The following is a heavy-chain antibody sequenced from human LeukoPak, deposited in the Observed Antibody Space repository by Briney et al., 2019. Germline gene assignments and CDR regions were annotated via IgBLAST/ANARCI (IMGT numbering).Heavy chain of an antibody. D-gene: IGHD2-8*02. V-gene: IGHV5-51*01. CDR3: ARHGLRGCTGGRCFTSFYYYGMDV. CDR2: IFPGDFDI. Sequence: PWESLKISCTGSGYSFSDYWIGWVRQMPGKGLELLGIIFPGDFDIKYSPSFQGQVTISADRSINTAYLQWSSLKASDSAKYYCARHGLRGCTGGRCFTSFYYYGMDVWGLGTTVTVSS. CDR1: GYSFSDYW. J-gene: IGHJ6*02.